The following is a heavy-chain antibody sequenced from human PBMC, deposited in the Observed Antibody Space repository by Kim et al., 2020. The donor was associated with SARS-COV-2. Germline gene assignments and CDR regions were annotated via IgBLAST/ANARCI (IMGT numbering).Heavy chain of an antibody. J-gene: IGHJ4*02. V-gene: IGHV4-39*07. CDR3: ARETPDGDCPY. CDR1: GGSISSSSYY. D-gene: IGHD2-21*02. Sequence: SETLSLTCTVSGGSISSSSYYWGWIRQPPGKGLEWIGSIYYSGSTYYNPSLKSRVTISVDTSKNQFSLKLSSVTAADTAVYYCARETPDGDCPYWGQGTLVTVSS. CDR2: IYYSGST.